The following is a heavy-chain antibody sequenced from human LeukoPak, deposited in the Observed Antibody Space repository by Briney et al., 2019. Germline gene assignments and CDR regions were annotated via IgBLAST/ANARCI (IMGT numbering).Heavy chain of an antibody. J-gene: IGHJ5*02. CDR2: FDPEDGET. D-gene: IGHD3-22*01. Sequence: GASVKVSCKVSGYTLTELSMHWVRQARGKGLEWMGGFDPEDGETIYAQKFQGRVTMTEDTSTDTAYTEPRSLRSDDTAVYYCARWGPNYDYYDPPGNWFDPWGQGTLVTVSS. CDR1: GYTLTELS. CDR3: ARWGPNYDYYDPPGNWFDP. V-gene: IGHV1-24*01.